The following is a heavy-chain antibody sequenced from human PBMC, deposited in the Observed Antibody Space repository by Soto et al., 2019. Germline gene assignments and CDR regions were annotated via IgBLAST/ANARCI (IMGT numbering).Heavy chain of an antibody. CDR2: INGDGSST. D-gene: IGHD3-10*01. CDR1: GFTFSSYW. CDR3: ERGRQYGYYVDY. J-gene: IGHJ4*02. Sequence: EVQLVESGGGLVQPGGSLRLSCAASGFTFSSYWMHWVRQAPGKGLVWVSRINGDGSSTNYADSVKGRFTISRDNAKNTLYLQMNSLRAEDTAVYYCERGRQYGYYVDYCGQGTLVTVSS. V-gene: IGHV3-74*01.